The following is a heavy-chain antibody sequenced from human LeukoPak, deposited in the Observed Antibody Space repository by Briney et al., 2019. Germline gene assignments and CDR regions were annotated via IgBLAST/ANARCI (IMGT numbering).Heavy chain of an antibody. CDR3: ARGRHDSSGYYHDY. CDR2: IYYSGST. V-gene: IGHV4-31*03. CDR1: GGSISSGGYY. J-gene: IGHJ4*02. Sequence: SETLSLTCTVSGGSISSGGYYWSWIRQHPGKGLEWIGYIYYSGSTYYNPSLKSRVTISVDTSKNQFSLKLSSVTAADTAVYYCARGRHDSSGYYHDYWGQGTLVTVSS. D-gene: IGHD3-22*01.